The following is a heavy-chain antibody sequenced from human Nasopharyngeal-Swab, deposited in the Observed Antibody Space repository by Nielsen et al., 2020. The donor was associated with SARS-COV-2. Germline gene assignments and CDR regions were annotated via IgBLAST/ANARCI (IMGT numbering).Heavy chain of an antibody. V-gene: IGHV1-18*01. CDR1: GYTFTSYG. CDR3: ARDLAHSGYARRGMDV. Sequence: ASVKVSCKASGYTFTSYGISWVRQAPGQGLEWMGWINTYNGNTNYAQKLQGRVTMTTDTSTSTAYMELRSLRSDDTAVYYCARDLAHSGYARRGMDVWGQGTTVTVSS. J-gene: IGHJ6*02. D-gene: IGHD5-12*01. CDR2: INTYNGNT.